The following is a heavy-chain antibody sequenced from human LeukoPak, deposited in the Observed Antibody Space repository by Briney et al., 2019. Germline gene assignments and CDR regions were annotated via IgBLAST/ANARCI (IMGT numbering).Heavy chain of an antibody. CDR1: GGSISSYY. D-gene: IGHD3-3*01. CDR3: AREFCDFWSGYCGFDY. Sequence: SETLSLTCTVSGGSISSYYWSWIRQPAGKGLEWIGRIYTSGSTNYNPFLKSRVTMSVDTSKNQFSLKLSSVTAADTAVYYCAREFCDFWSGYCGFDYWGQGTLVTVSS. J-gene: IGHJ4*02. V-gene: IGHV4-4*07. CDR2: IYTSGST.